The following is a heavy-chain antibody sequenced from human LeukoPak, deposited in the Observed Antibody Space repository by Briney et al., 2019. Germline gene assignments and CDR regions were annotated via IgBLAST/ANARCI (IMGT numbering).Heavy chain of an antibody. CDR2: ISGSGGST. Sequence: PGGSLRLSCAASGFTFSSYAMSWVRQAPGKGLEWVSAISGSGGSTYYADSVKGRFTISRDNANNSLYLQMNSLRAEDTAVYFCARVGAYSSSWYGYWGRGTLVTVSS. J-gene: IGHJ4*02. CDR1: GFTFSSYA. CDR3: ARVGAYSSSWYGY. D-gene: IGHD6-13*01. V-gene: IGHV3-23*01.